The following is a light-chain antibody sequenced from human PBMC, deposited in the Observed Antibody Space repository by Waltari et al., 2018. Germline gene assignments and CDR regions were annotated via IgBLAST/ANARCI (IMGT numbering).Light chain of an antibody. CDR2: ELS. V-gene: IGLV2-8*01. CDR1: GSDVGKYDY. Sequence: QSALTQPPAASGSPGQSVTITCTGTGSDVGKYDYVSWNQQHPGKAPKLMIYELSKRPSGVPDRFSGSKSGNTASLTVSGLQAEDEADYYCSSYAGSHYWVFGGGTKLTVL. CDR3: SSYAGSHYWV. J-gene: IGLJ3*02.